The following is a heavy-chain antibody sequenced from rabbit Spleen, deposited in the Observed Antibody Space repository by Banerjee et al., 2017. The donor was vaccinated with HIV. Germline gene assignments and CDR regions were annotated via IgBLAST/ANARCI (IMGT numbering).Heavy chain of an antibody. Sequence: QSLEESGGDLVKPGASLTLTCTASGFSFSSNEYMCWVRQAPGKGLEWISCIDGDSSGFTYSATWAKGRFTCSKTSSTTVTLQMTSLAVADTASYFCARDTGTSFSSYGMDLWGPGTLVTVS. D-gene: IGHD7-1*01. CDR1: GFSFSSNEY. CDR2: IDGDSSGFT. V-gene: IGHV1S40*01. J-gene: IGHJ6*01. CDR3: ARDTGTSFSSYGMDL.